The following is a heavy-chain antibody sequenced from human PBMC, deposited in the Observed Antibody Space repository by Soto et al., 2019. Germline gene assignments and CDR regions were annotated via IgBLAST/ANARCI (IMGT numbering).Heavy chain of an antibody. CDR1: GGTCGSYA. CDR3: AKIRWTISLQEEDAI. Sequence: QVQLVQSGAEVKKPGSSVKVSCKSSGGTCGSYAISWVRQAPGQGLEWMGGVIPIFGTPHYAQKFHGRVTITAEIPTSTPYLELSSLKSADTAVYYCAKIRWTISLQEEDAIWGQGTLVTVSS. V-gene: IGHV1-69*06. J-gene: IGHJ4*02. D-gene: IGHD2-15*01. CDR2: VIPIFGTP.